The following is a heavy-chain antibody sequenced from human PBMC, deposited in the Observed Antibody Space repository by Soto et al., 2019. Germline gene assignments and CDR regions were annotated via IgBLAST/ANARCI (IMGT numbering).Heavy chain of an antibody. D-gene: IGHD1-20*01. CDR1: GYTFTSYA. CDR2: INAGNGNT. J-gene: IGHJ4*02. V-gene: IGHV1-3*01. CDR3: ARILIIGKTRGSYFEY. Sequence: ASVKVSCKASGYTFTSYAMHCVRQAPGQRLEWMGWINAGNGNTKYSQKFQGRVTITRDTSASTVYMELSSLRAEDTAVYYCARILIIGKTRGSYFEYWGQGTLVTVSS.